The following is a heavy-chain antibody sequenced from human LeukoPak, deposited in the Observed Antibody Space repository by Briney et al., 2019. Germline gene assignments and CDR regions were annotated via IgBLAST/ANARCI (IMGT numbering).Heavy chain of an antibody. V-gene: IGHV6-1*01. CDR3: ARLGSGSNY. J-gene: IGHJ4*02. Sequence: SQTLSLTCAISGDSVSSNSAAWIWIRQSPLRGLEWLGRTYYRSKRYTEYAVSVKSRITINPDTSKNQFSLQLSSVNPEDTAVYYCARLGSGSNYWGQGTLVTVSS. CDR2: TYYRSKRYT. CDR1: GDSVSSNSAA. D-gene: IGHD3-10*01.